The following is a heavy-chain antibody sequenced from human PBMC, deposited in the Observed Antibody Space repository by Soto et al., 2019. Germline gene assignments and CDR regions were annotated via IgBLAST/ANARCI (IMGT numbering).Heavy chain of an antibody. CDR3: ARVADGDPLDY. CDR1: GGSISSGDYS. Sequence: QLQLQESGSGLVKPSQTLSLTCGVSGGSISSGDYSWSWIRQPPGKGLEWIGNIYPSGTTYYNPSLKSRVTISADRSKNQFSLKLTSVTAADTAVYDCARVADGDPLDYWGQGTLVTVSS. D-gene: IGHD4-17*01. V-gene: IGHV4-30-2*01. J-gene: IGHJ4*02. CDR2: IYPSGTT.